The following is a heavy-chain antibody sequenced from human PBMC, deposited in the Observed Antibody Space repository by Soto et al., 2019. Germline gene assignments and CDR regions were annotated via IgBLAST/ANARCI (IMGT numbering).Heavy chain of an antibody. CDR1: GGSISSYY. Sequence: SQTLSLTCTVSGGSISSYYWSWIRQPPGKGLEWIGYIYYSGSTNYNPSLKSRVTISVDTSKNQFSLKLSSVTAADTAVYYCARVFYGDYPVIDYWGQGTLVTVSS. CDR2: IYYSGST. V-gene: IGHV4-59*01. D-gene: IGHD4-17*01. CDR3: ARVFYGDYPVIDY. J-gene: IGHJ4*02.